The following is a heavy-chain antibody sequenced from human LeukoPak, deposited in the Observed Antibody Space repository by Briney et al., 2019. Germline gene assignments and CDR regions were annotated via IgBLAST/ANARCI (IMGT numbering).Heavy chain of an antibody. Sequence: GSLKVSCKASGYTFTGYYMYWVRQAPGQGIEWMGWINPNSGGTTYAQKFQGRVTMTRDTSISTAYMELSRLRSDDTAVYYCARAEQQLVLAVDYWGQGTLVTVSS. CDR1: GYTFTGYY. V-gene: IGHV1-2*02. CDR2: INPNSGGT. CDR3: ARAEQQLVLAVDY. D-gene: IGHD6-13*01. J-gene: IGHJ4*02.